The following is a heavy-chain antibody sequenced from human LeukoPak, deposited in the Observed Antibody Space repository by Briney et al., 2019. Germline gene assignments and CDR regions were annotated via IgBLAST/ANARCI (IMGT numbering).Heavy chain of an antibody. V-gene: IGHV4-34*01. CDR3: AGMPSYQLLYFPHNWFDP. CDR1: GGSFSGYY. CDR2: INHSGST. J-gene: IGHJ5*02. Sequence: PSETLSLTCAVYGGSFSGYYWSWIRQPPGKGLEWIGEINHSGSTNYNPSLKSRVTISVDTSKNQFSLKLSSVTAADTAVYYCAGMPSYQLLYFPHNWFDPWGQGTLVTVPS. D-gene: IGHD2-2*02.